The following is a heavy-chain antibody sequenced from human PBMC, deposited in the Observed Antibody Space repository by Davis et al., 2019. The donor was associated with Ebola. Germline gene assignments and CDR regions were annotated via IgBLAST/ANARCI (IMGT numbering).Heavy chain of an antibody. Sequence: GESLKISCAASGFTFSSYAMSWVRQAPGKGLEWVSAISGSGGSTYYADSVKGRFTISRDNSKNTLYLQMNSLRAEDTAVYYCAKETTGTPGLYYGMDVWGQGTTVTVSS. D-gene: IGHD1-1*01. V-gene: IGHV3-23*01. CDR3: AKETTGTPGLYYGMDV. J-gene: IGHJ6*02. CDR1: GFTFSSYA. CDR2: ISGSGGST.